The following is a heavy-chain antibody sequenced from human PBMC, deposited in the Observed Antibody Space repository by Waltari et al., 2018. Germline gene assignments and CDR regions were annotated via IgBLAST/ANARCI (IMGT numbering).Heavy chain of an antibody. CDR1: GYSFTSYW. CDR3: ARATLAVAGTIDY. CDR2: IYPGEPDT. Sequence: EVQLVQSGAEVKKPGESLKISCKGSGYSFTSYWIGWVRQMPGKGLEWMGIIYPGEPDTRYSPSFQGKVTISADKSISTAYLQWSSLKASDTAMYYCARATLAVAGTIDYWGQGTLVTVSS. V-gene: IGHV5-51*01. J-gene: IGHJ4*02. D-gene: IGHD6-19*01.